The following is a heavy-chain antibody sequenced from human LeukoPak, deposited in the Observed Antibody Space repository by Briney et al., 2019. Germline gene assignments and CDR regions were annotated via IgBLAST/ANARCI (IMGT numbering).Heavy chain of an antibody. J-gene: IGHJ6*02. CDR1: GFTFSISSYT. D-gene: IGHD3-22*01. CDR3: ARGGPYYYDSSGYYDRSGMDV. V-gene: IGHV4-30-4*01. CDR2: IYYSGST. Sequence: LRLSCAASGFTFSISSYTMSWIRQPPGKGLEWIGYIYYSGSTYYNPSLKSRVTISVDTSKNQFSLKLSSVTAADTAVYYCARGGPYYYDSSGYYDRSGMDVWGQGTTVTVSS.